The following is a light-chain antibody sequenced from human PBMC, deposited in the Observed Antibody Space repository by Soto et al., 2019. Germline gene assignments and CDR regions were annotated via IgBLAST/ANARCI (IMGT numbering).Light chain of an antibody. CDR1: SSDVGGYNY. V-gene: IGLV2-14*01. CDR2: DVS. CDR3: SSYTSSSLYV. Sequence: QSVLTQPASVSGYPGQSIPISFTGTSSDVGGYNYVSWYQQHPGKAPKHMIYDVSNRPSGVSNRFSGSKSGNTASLTISGLQAEDEADYYCSSYTSSSLYVFGTGTKLTVL. J-gene: IGLJ1*01.